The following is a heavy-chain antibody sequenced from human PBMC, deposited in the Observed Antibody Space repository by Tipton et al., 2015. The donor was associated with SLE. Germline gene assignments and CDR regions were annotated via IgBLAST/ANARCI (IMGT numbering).Heavy chain of an antibody. J-gene: IGHJ6*02. CDR2: MYPGETT. CDR3: AKDLDPGHYYYCAMDV. Sequence: SLRLSCAVSGFTVYTNYVTWVRQAPGKGLEWVAVMYPGETTYYADSVKGRFTISRDNSKNTLYLQMIGLTVEDTAVYYCAKDLDPGHYYYCAMDVWGQGTTVTVAS. D-gene: IGHD1-14*01. CDR1: GFTVYTNY. V-gene: IGHV3-66*01.